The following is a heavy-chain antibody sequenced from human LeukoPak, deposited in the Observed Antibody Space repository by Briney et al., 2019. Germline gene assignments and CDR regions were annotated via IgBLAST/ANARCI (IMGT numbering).Heavy chain of an antibody. CDR1: GFTFSSYG. CDR2: ISSNGGST. CDR3: ARDLRGDIVVVPAAPDY. Sequence: PGGSLRLSCAASGFTFSSYGMHWVRQAPGKGLEYVSAISSNGGSTYYANSVKGRFTISRDNSKNTLYLQMGSLRAEDMAVYYCARDLRGDIVVVPAAPDYWGQGTLVTVSS. V-gene: IGHV3-64*01. D-gene: IGHD2-2*01. J-gene: IGHJ4*02.